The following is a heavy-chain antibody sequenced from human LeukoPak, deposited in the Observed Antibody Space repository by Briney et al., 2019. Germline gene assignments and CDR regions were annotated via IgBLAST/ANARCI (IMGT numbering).Heavy chain of an antibody. V-gene: IGHV4-4*02. CDR3: ARDHRGVFDY. CDR1: GGSISSSNW. Sequence: SGTLSFTCAVSGGSISSSNWWSWVRQPPGKGLEWIGEIYHSGSTNYNPSLKSRVTMSVDKSKNQFSLKLSSVTAADTAVYYCARDHRGVFDYWGQGTLVTVSS. J-gene: IGHJ4*02. D-gene: IGHD3-10*01. CDR2: IYHSGST.